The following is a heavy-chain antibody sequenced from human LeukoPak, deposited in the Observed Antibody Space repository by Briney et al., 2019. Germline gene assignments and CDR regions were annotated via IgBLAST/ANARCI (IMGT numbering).Heavy chain of an antibody. CDR3: ATSLRGVPDY. V-gene: IGHV3-30-3*01. Sequence: PGRSLRLSCAASGFTFSSYALLWVRQAPGKGLEWVAVISFDGSNKYYTDSVKGRFTISRDNSKNTLFLQMSSLRAEDTAVYYCATSLRGVPDYWGQGTLVTVSS. CDR1: GFTFSSYA. D-gene: IGHD3-10*01. J-gene: IGHJ4*02. CDR2: ISFDGSNK.